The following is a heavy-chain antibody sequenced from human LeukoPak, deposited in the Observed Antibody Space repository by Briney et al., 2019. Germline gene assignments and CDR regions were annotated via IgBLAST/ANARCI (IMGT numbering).Heavy chain of an antibody. Sequence: SVKVSCKASGGTFSSYAISWVRQAPGQGREWMGRIIPIFGTANYAQKFQGRVTITKDESTSTAYKELSSLRSEDTAVYYCARDAMVRGVRFSFDPWGQGTLVTVSS. V-gene: IGHV1-69*05. J-gene: IGHJ5*02. CDR2: IIPIFGTA. CDR3: ARDAMVRGVRFSFDP. D-gene: IGHD3-10*01. CDR1: GGTFSSYA.